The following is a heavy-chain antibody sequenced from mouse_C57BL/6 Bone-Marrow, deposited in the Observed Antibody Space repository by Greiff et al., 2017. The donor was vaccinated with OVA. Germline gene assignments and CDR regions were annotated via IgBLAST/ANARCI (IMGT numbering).Heavy chain of an antibody. J-gene: IGHJ2*01. D-gene: IGHD1-1*01. Sequence: EVMLVESGGGLVQPGDSLSLSCAASGFTFTNYYMSWVRQPPGTALEWLAFIRNKPNGSTTEYSASVKGRFTISRDNSQSILYLQMNALRAEDSATYYCARYKGRVAVDYFDYWGQGTALTVSS. CDR3: ARYKGRVAVDYFDY. CDR2: IRNKPNGSTT. V-gene: IGHV7-3*01. CDR1: GFTFTNYY.